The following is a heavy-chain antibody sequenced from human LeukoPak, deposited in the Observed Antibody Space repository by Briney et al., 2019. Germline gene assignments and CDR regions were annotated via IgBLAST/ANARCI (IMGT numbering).Heavy chain of an antibody. J-gene: IGHJ5*02. V-gene: IGHV3-23*01. Sequence: PGGSLRLSCAASGFTFSSYAMSWVRQAPGKGLEWVSAISGSGGSTYYADSVKGRFTISRDNSKNTLYPQMNSLRAEDTAVYYCAKDRGENWNYGGGRFDPWGQGTLVTVSS. D-gene: IGHD1-7*01. CDR2: ISGSGGST. CDR3: AKDRGENWNYGGGRFDP. CDR1: GFTFSSYA.